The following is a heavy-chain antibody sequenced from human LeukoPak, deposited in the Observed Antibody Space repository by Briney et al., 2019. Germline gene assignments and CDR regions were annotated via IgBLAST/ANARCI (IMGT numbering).Heavy chain of an antibody. CDR3: ARVAFRSSSYISGIDY. CDR1: GFTVSSSY. Sequence: PGGSLRLSCSASGFTVSSSYMSWVRQAPGKGLEWVSVIYSGGSTYYADSVKGRFTISRDNSKNTLYLQMNSLRIGDTAVYYCARVAFRSSSYISGIDYWGQGTLVTVSS. CDR2: IYSGGST. D-gene: IGHD6-6*01. J-gene: IGHJ4*02. V-gene: IGHV3-53*01.